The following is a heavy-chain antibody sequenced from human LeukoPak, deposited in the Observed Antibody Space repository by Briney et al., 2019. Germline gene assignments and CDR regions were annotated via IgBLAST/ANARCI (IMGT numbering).Heavy chain of an antibody. CDR3: ARDFGRIWFGELFSQGFDY. CDR1: GFTFSSYA. CDR2: ISYNGSNN. J-gene: IGHJ4*02. D-gene: IGHD3-10*01. Sequence: QSGRSLRLSCAASGFTFSSYAMHWVRQAPGKGLEWVAVISYNGSNNYYADSVKGRFTISRDNSKNTLYLQMNSLRAEDTAVYYCARDFGRIWFGELFSQGFDYWGQGTLVTVSS. V-gene: IGHV3-30*04.